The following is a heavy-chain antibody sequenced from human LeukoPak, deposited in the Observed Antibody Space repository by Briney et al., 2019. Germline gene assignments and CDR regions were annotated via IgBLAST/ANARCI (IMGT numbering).Heavy chain of an antibody. Sequence: GGSLRLSCVGSGFSFSTYDMGWVRQTPGKGLEWVSAISTTGGYTEDADSVKGRFTISRDNPQNTLFLQMHSLRAEDTAAYYCAKKPATIKFPFDIWGQGTLVTVSP. D-gene: IGHD5-24*01. CDR2: ISTTGGYT. J-gene: IGHJ4*02. CDR1: GFSFSTYD. CDR3: AKKPATIKFPFDI. V-gene: IGHV3-23*01.